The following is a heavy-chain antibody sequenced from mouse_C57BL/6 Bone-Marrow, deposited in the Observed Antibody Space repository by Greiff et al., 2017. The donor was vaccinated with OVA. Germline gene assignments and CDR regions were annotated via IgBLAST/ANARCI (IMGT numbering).Heavy chain of an antibody. CDR1: GYTFTAHN. CDR3: APYSRFAY. Sequence: VQLKESGPVLVTSGSSVKMSCKASGYTFTAHNMNWVKQSHGKSLEWIGVINPYNGGTSYNQKFKGKATLTVDKSSSTAYMELNSLTSEDSAVYYCAPYSRFAYWGQGTLVTVSA. J-gene: IGHJ3*01. CDR2: INPYNGGT. V-gene: IGHV1-19*01. D-gene: IGHD2-10*01.